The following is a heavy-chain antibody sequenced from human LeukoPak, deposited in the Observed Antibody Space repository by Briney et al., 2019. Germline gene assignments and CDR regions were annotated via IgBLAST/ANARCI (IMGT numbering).Heavy chain of an antibody. V-gene: IGHV3-74*01. J-gene: IGHJ4*02. Sequence: GGSLRLSCAASGFTFSDYWMHWDRHVPGKGLVWVSHINSDGSTTTYSDSVKGRFTISRDNARNTLFLQMKSLRVEDTAVYYCVRDRGGLPVVYWGQGSLVTVSS. CDR3: VRDRGGLPVVY. D-gene: IGHD3-10*01. CDR1: GFTFSDYW. CDR2: INSDGSTT.